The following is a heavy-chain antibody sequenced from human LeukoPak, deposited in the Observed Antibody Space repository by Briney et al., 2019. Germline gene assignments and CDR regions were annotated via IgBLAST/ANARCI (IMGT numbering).Heavy chain of an antibody. J-gene: IGHJ4*02. CDR3: AKASVRLIGCSSTSCFLDY. V-gene: IGHV3-23*01. D-gene: IGHD2-2*01. Sequence: GGSLRLSCAASGFTFSSYAVSWVRQAPGKGLEWVSAISGSGGSTYYADSVKGRLTISRDNSKNTLYLQMNSLRVEDTAVYYCAKASVRLIGCSSTSCFLDYWGQGTLVTVSS. CDR1: GFTFSSYA. CDR2: ISGSGGST.